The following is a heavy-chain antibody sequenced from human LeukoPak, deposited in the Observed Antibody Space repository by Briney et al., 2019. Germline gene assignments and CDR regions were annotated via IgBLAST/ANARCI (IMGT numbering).Heavy chain of an antibody. CDR3: TMIEWERWRG. Sequence: GGSLRLSCAASGFTFNSFWMHWVRLVPGRGLEWVSRSNGDGSITSYADSVKGRFTISRNNAEKTLYLQMNSLRVEDTAVYYCTMIEWERWRGWGQGTLVTVSS. CDR1: GFTFNSFW. D-gene: IGHD1-26*01. J-gene: IGHJ4*02. V-gene: IGHV3-74*01. CDR2: SNGDGSIT.